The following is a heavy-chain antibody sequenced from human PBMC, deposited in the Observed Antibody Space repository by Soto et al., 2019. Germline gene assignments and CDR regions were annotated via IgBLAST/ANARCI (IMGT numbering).Heavy chain of an antibody. CDR1: GFTFSSYS. J-gene: IGHJ4*02. CDR2: ISSSSSYI. D-gene: IGHD1-1*01. V-gene: IGHV3-21*04. Sequence: LRLSCAASGFTFSSYSMNWVRQAPGKGLEWVSSISSSSSYIYYADSVKGRFTISRDNSKNTLYLQMNSLRAEDTAVYYCASLRNPGYWGQGTLVTVSS. CDR3: ASLRNPGY.